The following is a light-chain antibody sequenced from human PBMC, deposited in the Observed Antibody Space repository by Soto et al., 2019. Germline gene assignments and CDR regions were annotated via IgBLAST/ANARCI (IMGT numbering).Light chain of an antibody. CDR1: SSDVGGYNY. CDR2: DVS. J-gene: IGLJ2*01. Sequence: QSALTQPASVSGSPGQSITISCTGTSSDVGGYNYVSWYQQHPGKAPKLMIYDVSNRPSGVSNRFSCSKSGNTAALTISGLQAEDEADYYCSSYTSSSTRVVFGGGTKLTVL. CDR3: SSYTSSSTRVV. V-gene: IGLV2-14*01.